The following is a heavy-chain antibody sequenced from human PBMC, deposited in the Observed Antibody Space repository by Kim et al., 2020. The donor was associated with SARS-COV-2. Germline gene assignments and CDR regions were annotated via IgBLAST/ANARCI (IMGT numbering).Heavy chain of an antibody. V-gene: IGHV4-34*01. CDR3: ARGPTDYYYYYGMDV. J-gene: IGHJ6*02. Sequence: PSLKGRVTISVDTSKNQFSLKLSSVTAADTAVYYCARGPTDYYYYYGMDVWGQGTTVTVSS.